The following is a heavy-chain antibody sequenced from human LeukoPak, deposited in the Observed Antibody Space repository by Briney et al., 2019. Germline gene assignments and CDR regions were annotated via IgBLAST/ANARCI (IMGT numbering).Heavy chain of an antibody. J-gene: IGHJ4*02. CDR2: ISNDGSST. CDR1: GFTLGSHW. Sequence: GGSLRLSCAASGFTLGSHWMQWVRQAPGKGLVWVSRISNDGSSTHYADSVKGRFTISRDNAKNTLYLQMNSLRAEDTAVYYCARRLLGGSGSYYFDYWGQGTLVTVSS. D-gene: IGHD6-19*01. V-gene: IGHV3-74*01. CDR3: ARRLLGGSGSYYFDY.